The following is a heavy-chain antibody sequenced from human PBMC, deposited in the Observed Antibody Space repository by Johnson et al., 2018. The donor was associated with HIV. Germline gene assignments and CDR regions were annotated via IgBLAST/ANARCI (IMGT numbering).Heavy chain of an antibody. CDR1: GFTFSSYP. V-gene: IGHV3-30*04. J-gene: IGHJ3*02. CDR3: ARGGGCGGDCYSGYDAFDI. CDR2: ISSDGSNN. Sequence: QVQLAESGGGAVQPGRSLRLSCAASGFTFSSYPMHWVRQAPGKGLEWVAVISSDGSNNYYADSVKGRFTISRDNSKHTLYLQMNSLRDEDTAVYYCARGGGCGGDCYSGYDAFDIWGQGTMVTV. D-gene: IGHD2-21*01.